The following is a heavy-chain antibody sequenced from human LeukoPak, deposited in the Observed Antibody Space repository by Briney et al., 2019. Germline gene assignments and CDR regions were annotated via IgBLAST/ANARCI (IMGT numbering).Heavy chain of an antibody. D-gene: IGHD6-6*01. V-gene: IGHV4-4*07. CDR2: IYTSGST. CDR1: GGSIRSYY. Sequence: SQTLSLTCTVSGGSIRSYYWSWIRQPAGKGLEWIGRIYTSGSTNYNPSLKSRVTMSVDTSKNQFSLKLSSVTAADTAVYYCARHLDSSSGYVDYWGQGTLVTVSS. J-gene: IGHJ4*02. CDR3: ARHLDSSSGYVDY.